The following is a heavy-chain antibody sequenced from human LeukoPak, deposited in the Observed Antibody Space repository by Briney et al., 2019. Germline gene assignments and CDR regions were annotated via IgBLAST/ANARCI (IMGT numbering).Heavy chain of an antibody. Sequence: SETLSLTCTVSGGSISSYYWSWIRQPAGKGLEWIGRIYTSGSTNYNPSLKSRATMSVDTSKNQFSLKLSSVTAADTAEYYCAREAATGAFDIWGQGTMVTVSS. CDR3: AREAATGAFDI. D-gene: IGHD1-26*01. J-gene: IGHJ3*02. CDR2: IYTSGST. V-gene: IGHV4-4*07. CDR1: GGSISSYY.